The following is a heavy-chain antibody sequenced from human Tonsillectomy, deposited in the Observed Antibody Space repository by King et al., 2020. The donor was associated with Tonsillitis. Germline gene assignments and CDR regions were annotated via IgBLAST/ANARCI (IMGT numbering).Heavy chain of an antibody. V-gene: IGHV3-21*01. Sequence: VQLVESGGGLVKPGGSLRLSCAASGFTFSIYSMNWVRQAPGKGLEWVSSIRSSSSYIYYADSVKGRFTISRDNAKNSLYLQMNSLRAEDTAVYYSARVRYDSRGYYYVDYWGQGTLVTVSS. CDR2: IRSSSSYI. D-gene: IGHD3-22*01. CDR1: GFTFSIYS. CDR3: ARVRYDSRGYYYVDY. J-gene: IGHJ4*02.